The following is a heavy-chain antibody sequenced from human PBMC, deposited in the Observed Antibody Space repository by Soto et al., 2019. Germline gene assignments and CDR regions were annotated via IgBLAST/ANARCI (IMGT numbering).Heavy chain of an antibody. V-gene: IGHV3-74*01. CDR3: ARSGSRWYVSFDY. CDR2: INTDGSSR. CDR1: GFSLSSYW. Sequence: PGRSLRLSCSPSGFSLSSYWINLDRQSPMKLLEWVSHINTDGSSRSYAGSVKGRLTSPRDNAKNTLYLQMNSLRAADTAVYYCARSGSRWYVSFDYWGQGNLVAVSS. J-gene: IGHJ4*02. D-gene: IGHD6-13*01.